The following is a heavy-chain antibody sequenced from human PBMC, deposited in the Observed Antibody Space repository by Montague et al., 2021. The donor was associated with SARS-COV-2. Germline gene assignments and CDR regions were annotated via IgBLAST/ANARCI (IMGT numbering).Heavy chain of an antibody. J-gene: IGHJ4*02. V-gene: IGHV4-39*01. D-gene: IGHD3-3*01. CDR1: GASISSRSYY. Sequence: SETLSLTCTVSGASISSRSYYWGWIRQPPGKGQEWIGFNYYSGSTYYNPTFKRRATISVDTSKNPFSLKLSLVTAADTDEYYCATLPSSITLFGVVQGYCFDAWGQGTLVTVSS. CDR2: NYYSGST. CDR3: ATLPSSITLFGVVQGYCFDA.